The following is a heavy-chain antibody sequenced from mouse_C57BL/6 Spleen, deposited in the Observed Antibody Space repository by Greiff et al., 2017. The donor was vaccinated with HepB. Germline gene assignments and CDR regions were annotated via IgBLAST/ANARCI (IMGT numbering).Heavy chain of an antibody. J-gene: IGHJ3*01. CDR1: GYAFSSSW. D-gene: IGHD4-1*01. V-gene: IGHV1-82*01. CDR3: ARSSITGSWFAY. CDR2: IYPGDGDT. Sequence: QVQLQQSGPELVKPGASVKISCKASGYAFSSSWMNWVRQRPGKGLEWIGRIYPGDGDTNYNGKFKGKATLTADKSSSTAYMQLSSLTSEDSAVYFCARSSITGSWFAYWGQGTLVTVSA.